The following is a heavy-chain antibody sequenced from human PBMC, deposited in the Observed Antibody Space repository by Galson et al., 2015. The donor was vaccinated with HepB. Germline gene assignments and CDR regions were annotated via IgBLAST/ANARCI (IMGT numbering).Heavy chain of an antibody. CDR1: QFTFSTYA. D-gene: IGHD4-23*01. CDR2: ISGSGDNT. V-gene: IGHV3-23*01. Sequence: SLRLSCAASQFTFSTYAMSWVRQSPGKGLEWVSTISGSGDNTYSADSVKGRFTISRDNSKNTLYLQLNSLRAEDTAVYYCAKKGDYGGDLPTYFDSWGQGTLVTVSS. CDR3: AKKGDYGGDLPTYFDS. J-gene: IGHJ4*02.